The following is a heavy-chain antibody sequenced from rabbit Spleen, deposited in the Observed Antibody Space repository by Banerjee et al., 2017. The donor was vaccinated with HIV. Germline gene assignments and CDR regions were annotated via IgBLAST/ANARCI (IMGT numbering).Heavy chain of an antibody. CDR3: ARDAGRGDYIDGVFNL. CDR2: IDTGSSGFT. CDR1: GVSFSSSSY. Sequence: QSLEESGGDLVKPGASLTLTCTASGVSFSSSSYMCWVRQAPGKGLEWIACIDTGSSGFTYFATWAKGRFTCSKTSSTTVTLQMTSLTAADTATYFCARDAGRGDYIDGVFNLWGPGTLVTVS. D-gene: IGHD8-1*01. J-gene: IGHJ4*01. V-gene: IGHV1S40*01.